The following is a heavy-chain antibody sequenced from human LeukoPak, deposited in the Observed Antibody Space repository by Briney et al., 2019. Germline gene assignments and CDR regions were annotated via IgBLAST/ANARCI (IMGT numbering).Heavy chain of an antibody. D-gene: IGHD2-15*01. Sequence: GGSLRLSCAASGFTFSSYSMNWVRQAPGKGLEWVSYISSSSSTIYYADSVKGRSTISRDNAKNSLYLQVNRLRAEDTAVYYCARSLTSGYSRAYDYWGQGTLVTVSS. V-gene: IGHV3-48*01. CDR1: GFTFSSYS. CDR2: ISSSSSTI. CDR3: ARSLTSGYSRAYDY. J-gene: IGHJ4*02.